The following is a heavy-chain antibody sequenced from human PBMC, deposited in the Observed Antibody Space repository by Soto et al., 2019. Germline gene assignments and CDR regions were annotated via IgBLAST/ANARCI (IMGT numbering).Heavy chain of an antibody. CDR2: INHSGST. J-gene: IGHJ5*02. CDR3: ARGVPFCSGGSCYSPWFDP. Sequence: SETLSLTCAVYGGSFSGYYWSWIRQPPGKGLEWIGEINHSGSTNYNPSLKSRVTISVDTSKNQFSLKLSSVTAADTAVYYCARGVPFCSGGSCYSPWFDPWGQGTLVTVSS. CDR1: GGSFSGYY. D-gene: IGHD2-15*01. V-gene: IGHV4-34*01.